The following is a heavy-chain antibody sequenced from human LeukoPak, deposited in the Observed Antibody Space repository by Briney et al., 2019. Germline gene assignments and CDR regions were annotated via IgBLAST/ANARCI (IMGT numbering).Heavy chain of an antibody. V-gene: IGHV4-39*07. CDR3: ARDLQKQLRYYYYNMDV. CDR1: GGSISSSSYY. J-gene: IGHJ6*03. CDR2: IYYSGST. D-gene: IGHD1-1*01. Sequence: PSETLSLTCTVSGGSISSSSYYWGWIRQPPGKGLEWIGSIYYSGSTYYNPSLKSRVTISVDTSKNQFSLKLSSVTAADTAVYYCARDLQKQLRYYYYNMDVWGKGTTVTVSS.